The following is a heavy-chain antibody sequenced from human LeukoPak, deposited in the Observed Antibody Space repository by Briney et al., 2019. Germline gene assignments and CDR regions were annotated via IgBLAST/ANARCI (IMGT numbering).Heavy chain of an antibody. V-gene: IGHV1-18*01. CDR1: GYTFTSYG. Sequence: ASVKVSCKASGYTFTSYGISWVRQAPGQGLEWMGWISAYNGNTNYAQKLQGRVTMTTDTSTSTAYMELRSLRSDDTAVYYCARGLHYDYVWGSYRLDYWGQGTLVTVSS. J-gene: IGHJ4*02. CDR3: ARGLHYDYVWGSYRLDY. CDR2: ISAYNGNT. D-gene: IGHD3-16*02.